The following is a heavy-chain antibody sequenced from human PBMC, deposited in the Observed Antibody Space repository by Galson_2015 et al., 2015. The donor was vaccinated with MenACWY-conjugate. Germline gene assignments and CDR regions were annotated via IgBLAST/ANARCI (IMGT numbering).Heavy chain of an antibody. J-gene: IGHJ4*02. CDR2: ISSGSSTI. CDR1: GFTFSTYS. D-gene: IGHD4-17*01. Sequence: SLRLSCAASGFTFSTYSMNWVRQAPGKGLEWVSYISSGSSTIYYADSVKGRFTISRDNAKNSLYLQMNSLRDEDTAVYYCAAGNYGDFDYSGQGTLVTVSS. CDR3: AAGNYGDFDY. V-gene: IGHV3-48*02.